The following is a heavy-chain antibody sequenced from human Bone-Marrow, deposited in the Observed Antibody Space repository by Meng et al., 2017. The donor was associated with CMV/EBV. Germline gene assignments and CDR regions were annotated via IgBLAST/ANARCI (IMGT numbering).Heavy chain of an antibody. Sequence: ETLSLTCAASGFTFSSYGMHWVRQAPGKGPEWVSAISRGGESTYYADSVKGRFTISRDNSKNTLYLQINSLRAEDTAVYYCARDPEYSGSYYYYYYGMDVWGQGTTVTVSS. V-gene: IGHV3-NL1*01. J-gene: IGHJ6*02. D-gene: IGHD1-26*01. CDR3: ARDPEYSGSYYYYYYGMDV. CDR1: GFTFSSYG. CDR2: ISRGGEST.